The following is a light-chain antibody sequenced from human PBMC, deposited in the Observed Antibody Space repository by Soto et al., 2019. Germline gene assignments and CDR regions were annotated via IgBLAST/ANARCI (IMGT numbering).Light chain of an antibody. V-gene: IGLV2-8*01. CDR2: EVT. CDR1: RSDVGGYNY. J-gene: IGLJ1*01. CDR3: SSYAGSNNYV. Sequence: QSVLTRPPYATGSALQCVSISSTGTRSDVGGYNYVSWYQQHPGKTPKLMIYEVTKRPSGVPDRFSGSKSGDTASLTVSGLQAEDEADYYCSSYAGSNNYVFGTGTKVTVL.